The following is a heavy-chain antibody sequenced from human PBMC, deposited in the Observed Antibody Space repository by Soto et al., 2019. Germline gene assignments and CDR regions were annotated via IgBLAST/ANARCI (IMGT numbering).Heavy chain of an antibody. CDR3: ARVLFVVVPAATSVRGMDV. Sequence: PGGSLRLSCAASGFTFSSYSMNWIRQAPGKGLEWVSSISSSSSYIYYADSVKGRFTISRDNAKNSLYLQMNSLRAEDTAVYYCARVLFVVVPAATSVRGMDVWGQGTTVTVSS. CDR2: ISSSSSYI. D-gene: IGHD2-2*01. V-gene: IGHV3-21*01. CDR1: GFTFSSYS. J-gene: IGHJ6*02.